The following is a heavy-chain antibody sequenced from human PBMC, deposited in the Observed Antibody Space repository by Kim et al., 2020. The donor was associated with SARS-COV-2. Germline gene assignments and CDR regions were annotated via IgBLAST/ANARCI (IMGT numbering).Heavy chain of an antibody. CDR2: IKEDESDK. V-gene: IGHV3-7*01. CDR3: ARDPFDGGCYGAFDI. D-gene: IGHD3-16*01. CDR1: EFTFSSYW. J-gene: IGHJ3*02. Sequence: GGSLRLSCAASEFTFSSYWMSWVRQAPGKGLEWVADIKEDESDKIYVDSVKGRFTISRDNTEHTLYLQMNSLRAEDTAVYYCARDPFDGGCYGAFDIWGQGTEVTVSS.